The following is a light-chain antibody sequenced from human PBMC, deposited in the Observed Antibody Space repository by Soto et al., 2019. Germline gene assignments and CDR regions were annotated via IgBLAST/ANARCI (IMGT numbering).Light chain of an antibody. V-gene: IGKV3-20*01. CDR2: YIS. Sequence: EFVTSQSPSTLSVSPRETASLSCRASQSAANFLAWYQQIPGQAPRLLIYYISSRATGIPARFSGSGSGTDLTLTISRLEPEDFAVYYCQQYGSSGTFGQGTKVDIK. CDR3: QQYGSSGT. J-gene: IGKJ1*01. CDR1: QSAANF.